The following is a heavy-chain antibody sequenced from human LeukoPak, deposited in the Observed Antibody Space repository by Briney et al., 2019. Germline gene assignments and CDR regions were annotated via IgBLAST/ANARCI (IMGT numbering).Heavy chain of an antibody. J-gene: IGHJ4*02. CDR3: AKDEDYGDYVLSY. Sequence: GGSLRLSCAASGFTFSDYGMHWVRQAPGKGLEWVAVISYDGSNKYSADSVKGRFTISRDNSKNTLYLQMNSLRAGDTAVYYCAKDEDYGDYVLSYWGQGTLVTVSS. D-gene: IGHD4-17*01. CDR1: GFTFSDYG. CDR2: ISYDGSNK. V-gene: IGHV3-30*18.